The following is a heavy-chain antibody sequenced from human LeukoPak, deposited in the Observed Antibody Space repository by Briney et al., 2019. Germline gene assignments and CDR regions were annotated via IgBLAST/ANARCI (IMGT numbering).Heavy chain of an antibody. CDR3: ARKWLSNAFDI. CDR2: INWNGGRT. J-gene: IGHJ3*02. Sequence: PRGSLRLSCAASGFTFDDFGMSWVRQVPGKGLEWVSGINWNGGRTGYADSVKGRFNISRDNAKKSLYLQMNSLRAEDTALYYCARKWLSNAFDIWGQGTMVTVSS. CDR1: GFTFDDFG. V-gene: IGHV3-20*04. D-gene: IGHD5-12*01.